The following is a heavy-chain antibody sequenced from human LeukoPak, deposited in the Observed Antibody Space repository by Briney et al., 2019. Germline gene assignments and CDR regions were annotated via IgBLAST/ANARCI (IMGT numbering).Heavy chain of an antibody. D-gene: IGHD6-25*01. CDR2: IRYDGSNK. Sequence: GGSLRLSCAVSGFTFSSYEMNWVRQAPGKGLEWVAFIRYDGSNKYYADSVKGRFTISRDNAKNTLYLQMNSLRAEDTAVYYCARVGARLGAFDIWGQGTMVTVSS. CDR1: GFTFSSYE. CDR3: ARVGARLGAFDI. V-gene: IGHV3-30*02. J-gene: IGHJ3*02.